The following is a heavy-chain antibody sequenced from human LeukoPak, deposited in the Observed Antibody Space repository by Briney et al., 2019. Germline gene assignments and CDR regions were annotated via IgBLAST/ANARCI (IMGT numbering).Heavy chain of an antibody. D-gene: IGHD1-1*01. CDR1: RFTFSSSW. CDR2: IKEDGSQK. Sequence: PGGSLRLYCAASRFTFSSSWMTWVRQPLGKGLEYVANIKEDGSQKYYEDSVKGRFTISRDNVKNSLYLQMDSLRAEDTAVYFCARNLAYNAFDIWGQGTVVTVSS. V-gene: IGHV3-7*01. J-gene: IGHJ3*02. CDR3: ARNLAYNAFDI.